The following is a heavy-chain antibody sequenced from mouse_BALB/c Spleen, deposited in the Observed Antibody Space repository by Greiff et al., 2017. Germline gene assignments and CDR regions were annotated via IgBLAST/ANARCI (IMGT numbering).Heavy chain of an antibody. CDR1: GYTFTSYW. CDR2: IYPSDSYT. D-gene: IGHD2-1*01. J-gene: IGHJ2*01. Sequence: QVQLQQPGAELVRPGASVKLSCKASGYTFTSYWINWVKQRPGQGLEWIGNIYPSDSYTNYNQKFKDKATLTVDKSSSTAYMQLSSPTSEDSAVYYCTYGNSWGQGTTLTVSS. CDR3: TYGNS. V-gene: IGHV1-69*02.